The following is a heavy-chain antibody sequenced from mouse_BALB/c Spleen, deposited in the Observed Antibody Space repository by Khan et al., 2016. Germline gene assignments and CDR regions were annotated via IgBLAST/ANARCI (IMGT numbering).Heavy chain of an antibody. CDR3: RRHQLAEWFFDV. D-gene: IGHD4-1*02. CDR1: GYSITSDYA. Sequence: EVQLQESGPGLVKPSQSLSLTCTVTGYSITSDYAWNWIRQFPGNKLEWMGYIIYSGSTSYNPSLKSRISITRDTSKNQFFLQLNSVTPEDTATXFCRRHQLAEWFFDVWGAGTTVTVSS. CDR2: IIYSGST. V-gene: IGHV3-2*02. J-gene: IGHJ1*01.